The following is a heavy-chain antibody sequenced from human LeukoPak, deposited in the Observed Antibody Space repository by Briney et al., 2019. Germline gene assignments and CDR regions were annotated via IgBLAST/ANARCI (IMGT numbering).Heavy chain of an antibody. Sequence: PEASVTVSCKASGYTFTSYGISWVRQAPGQGLEWMGWISAYNGNTNYAQKLQGRVTMTTDTSTSTAYMELRSLRSDDTAVYYCARKGPLNYDFWSGYYTVDAFDIWGQGTMVTVSS. J-gene: IGHJ3*02. D-gene: IGHD3-3*01. CDR3: ARKGPLNYDFWSGYYTVDAFDI. CDR1: GYTFTSYG. CDR2: ISAYNGNT. V-gene: IGHV1-18*01.